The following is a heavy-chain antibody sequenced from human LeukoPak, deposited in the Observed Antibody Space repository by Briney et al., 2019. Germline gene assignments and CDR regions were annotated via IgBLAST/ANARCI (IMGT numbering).Heavy chain of an antibody. CDR1: GYSISSGYY. CDR2: IYHSGST. CDR3: ARGRRPTTSGWYDRDPYYYYMDV. D-gene: IGHD6-19*01. J-gene: IGHJ6*03. V-gene: IGHV4-38-2*02. Sequence: PSETLSLTCTVSGYSISSGYYWGWIRQPPGKGLEWIGSIYHSGSTYYNPSLKSRVTISVDTSKNQFSLKLSSVTAADTAVYYCARGRRPTTSGWYDRDPYYYYMDVWGKGTTVTISS.